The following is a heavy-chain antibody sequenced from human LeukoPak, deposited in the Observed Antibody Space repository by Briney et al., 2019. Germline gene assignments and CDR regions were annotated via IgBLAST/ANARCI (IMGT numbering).Heavy chain of an antibody. CDR1: GFTFSSYA. CDR2: ISGSGGST. J-gene: IGHJ6*03. CDR3: ASLFRFCSSTSCSVYYMDV. Sequence: AGGSLRLSCAASGFTFSSYAMSWVRQAPGKGLEWVSAISGSGGSTYYADSVKGRFTISRDNSKNTLYLQMNSLRAEDTAVYYCASLFRFCSSTSCSVYYMDVWGKGTTVTVSS. V-gene: IGHV3-23*01. D-gene: IGHD2-2*01.